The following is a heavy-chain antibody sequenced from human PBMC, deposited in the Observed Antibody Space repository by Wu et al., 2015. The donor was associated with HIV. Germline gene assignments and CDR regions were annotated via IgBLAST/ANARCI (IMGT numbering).Heavy chain of an antibody. D-gene: IGHD6-13*01. CDR2: IIPSFATA. CDR3: ARRNSSLVGTVYQYYGMDV. J-gene: IGHJ6*02. V-gene: IGHV1-69*14. Sequence: QVQLVQSGAEVKKPGSSVKVSCKASGGTFSSNAISWVRQAPGQGLEWMGGIIPSFATAHYAQKFQGRVTITADTSTGTAYMELSSLRSDDAAIYYCARRNSSLVGTVYQYYGMDVWGQGTTVTVPS. CDR1: GGTFSSNA.